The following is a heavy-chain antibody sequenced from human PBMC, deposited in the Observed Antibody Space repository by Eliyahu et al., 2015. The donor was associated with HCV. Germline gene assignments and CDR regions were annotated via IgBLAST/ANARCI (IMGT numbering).Heavy chain of an antibody. CDR2: INWNSGSI. V-gene: IGHV3-9*01. CDR3: AKDKPAHGGFGIHLDV. D-gene: IGHD3-3*01. Sequence: EVQLVESGGGLVQPGRSLRLSCAASGFTFDDYAMHWVRQAPGKGLEWVSGINWNSGSIDYADSVKGRFTISRDNAKNSLYLQMNSLRAEDTALYYCAKDKPAHGGFGIHLDVWGQGTPVTVSS. CDR1: GFTFDDYA. J-gene: IGHJ6*02.